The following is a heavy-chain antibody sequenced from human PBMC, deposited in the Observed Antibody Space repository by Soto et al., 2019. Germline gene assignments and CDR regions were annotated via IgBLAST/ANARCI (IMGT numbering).Heavy chain of an antibody. CDR2: INPSGGST. D-gene: IGHD3-22*01. Sequence: ASVKVSCKASGYNFTSYYMHWVRQAPGQGLEWMGIINPSGGSTSYAQKFQGRVTMTRDTSTSTVYMELSSLRSEDTAVYSCARGVITTEYGMDVWGQGTTVTVSS. V-gene: IGHV1-46*01. J-gene: IGHJ6*02. CDR1: GYNFTSYY. CDR3: ARGVITTEYGMDV.